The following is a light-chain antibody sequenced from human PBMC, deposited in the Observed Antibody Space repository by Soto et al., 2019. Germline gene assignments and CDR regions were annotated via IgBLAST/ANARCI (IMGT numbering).Light chain of an antibody. CDR2: ATS. CDR3: QQYGNSPPYS. J-gene: IGKJ2*03. Sequence: IVLTQSPGSLSLSPGEGAPLSCRSSQSVSTTYLAWYQLKPGQAPRLVIYATSSRAAGLPDRFRGSGSGTECTLTISSLEPEDVGVYFCQQYGNSPPYSFGQGTKLEIK. V-gene: IGKV3-20*01. CDR1: QSVSTTY.